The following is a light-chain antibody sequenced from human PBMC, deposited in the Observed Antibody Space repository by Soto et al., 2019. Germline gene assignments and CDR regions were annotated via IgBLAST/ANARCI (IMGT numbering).Light chain of an antibody. CDR2: EVR. V-gene: IGLV2-14*01. J-gene: IGLJ2*01. Sequence: QSVLTQPASVSGSPGQSITISCSGTSRDIGAYNLVSWYQQPPGKAPKLLIYEVRNRPSGISYRFSGSKSGTTASLTISRLLPEDEADYYCSAYTSRSTLVFGGGTKVTVL. CDR3: SAYTSRSTLV. CDR1: SRDIGAYNL.